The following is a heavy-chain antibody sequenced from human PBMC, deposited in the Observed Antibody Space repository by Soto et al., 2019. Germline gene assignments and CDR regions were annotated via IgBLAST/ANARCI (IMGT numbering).Heavy chain of an antibody. CDR1: GFTFSSYG. Sequence: GGSLRLSCAASGFTFSSYGMHWVRQAPGKGVEWVAVIWYDGSNKYYADSVKGRFTISRDNSKNTLYLQMNSLRAEDTAVYYCARGKIGWELSAPDYYFDYWGQGTLVTVSS. CDR2: IWYDGSNK. V-gene: IGHV3-33*01. J-gene: IGHJ4*02. D-gene: IGHD1-26*01. CDR3: ARGKIGWELSAPDYYFDY.